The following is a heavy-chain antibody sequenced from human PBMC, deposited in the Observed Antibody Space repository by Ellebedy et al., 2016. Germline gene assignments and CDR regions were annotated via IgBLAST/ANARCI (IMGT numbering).Heavy chain of an antibody. D-gene: IGHD4-11*01. CDR1: GGSFSGYY. Sequence: SETLSLXXAVYGGSFSGYYWSWIRQPPGKGLEWIGEISHSGSTNYNPSLKSRVTISVDTSKNQFSLKLSSVTAADTAVYYCARGLPTTVYDYWGQGSLVTVSS. CDR2: ISHSGST. V-gene: IGHV4-34*01. CDR3: ARGLPTTVYDY. J-gene: IGHJ4*02.